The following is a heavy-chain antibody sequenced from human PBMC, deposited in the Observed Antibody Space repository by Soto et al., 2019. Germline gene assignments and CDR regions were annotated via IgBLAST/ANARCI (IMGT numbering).Heavy chain of an antibody. CDR3: ARHPEIAAAGPFDY. J-gene: IGHJ4*02. CDR2: ISAYNGNT. Sequence: VKVSCKASGYTFTSYGISWVRQAPGQGLEWMGWISAYNGNTNYAQKLQGRVTMTTDTSTSTAYLQWSSLKASDTAMYYCARHPEIAAAGPFDYWGQGTLVTV. CDR1: GYTFTSYG. D-gene: IGHD6-13*01. V-gene: IGHV1-18*01.